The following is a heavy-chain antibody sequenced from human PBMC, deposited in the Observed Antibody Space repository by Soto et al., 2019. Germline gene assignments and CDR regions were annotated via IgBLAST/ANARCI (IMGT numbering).Heavy chain of an antibody. V-gene: IGHV3-11*01. D-gene: IGHD1-26*01. CDR3: ARDSTDSRSLALDY. Sequence: GGSLRLSCAASGFTFSDYYMSWIRQAPGKGLEWVSYISSSGSTIYYAESVKVRLTISRDNAKNSLYLQMNSLRAAATAVYYCARDSTDSRSLALDYWGQGTLVTVSS. J-gene: IGHJ4*02. CDR2: ISSSGSTI. CDR1: GFTFSDYY.